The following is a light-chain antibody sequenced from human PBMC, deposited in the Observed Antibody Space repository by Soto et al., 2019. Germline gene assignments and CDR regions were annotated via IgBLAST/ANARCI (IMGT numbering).Light chain of an antibody. J-gene: IGKJ5*01. Sequence: SPGTLSLSPGERATLSCRASQSVSSYSAWYQQKPGQAPRLLIYDASNRATGIPARFSGSGSGTDFTLTISSLEPEDFAVYYCPQRSNWVFPFGQGTRLEMK. CDR3: PQRSNWVFP. CDR1: QSVSSY. V-gene: IGKV3-11*01. CDR2: DAS.